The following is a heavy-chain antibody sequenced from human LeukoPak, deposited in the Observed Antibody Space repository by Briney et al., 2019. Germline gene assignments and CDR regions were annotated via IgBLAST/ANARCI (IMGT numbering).Heavy chain of an antibody. Sequence: TTSETLSLTCTVSGGSISSYYWSWIRQPPGKGLEWIGYIYYSGSTNYSPSLKSRVTISVDTSKNQFSLKLSSVTAADTAVYYCARDVEYSSSVSPWGQGTLVTVSS. CDR1: GGSISSYY. J-gene: IGHJ5*02. CDR3: ARDVEYSSSVSP. D-gene: IGHD6-6*01. V-gene: IGHV4-59*12. CDR2: IYYSGST.